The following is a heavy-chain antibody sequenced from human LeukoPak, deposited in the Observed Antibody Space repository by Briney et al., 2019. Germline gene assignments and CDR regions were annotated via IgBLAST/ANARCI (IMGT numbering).Heavy chain of an antibody. CDR1: GFTFSSYE. CDR3: ARDDVAVGSGSYDY. J-gene: IGHJ4*02. CDR2: ISSSGSTI. D-gene: IGHD3-10*01. V-gene: IGHV3-48*03. Sequence: PGGSLRLSCAASGFTFSSYEMNWVRQAPGKGLEWVSYISSSGSTIYYADSVKGRFTISRDNAKNSLYLQMNSLRAEDTAVYYCARDDVAVGSGSYDYWGQGTPVTVSS.